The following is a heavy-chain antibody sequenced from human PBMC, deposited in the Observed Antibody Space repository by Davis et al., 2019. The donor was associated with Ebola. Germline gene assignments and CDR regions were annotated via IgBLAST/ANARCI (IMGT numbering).Heavy chain of an antibody. CDR3: TKGDRDYSSSPFDY. J-gene: IGHJ4*02. D-gene: IGHD3-22*01. CDR2: ISSNGGST. V-gene: IGHV3-64D*08. CDR1: GFTFSSYA. Sequence: PGGSLRLSCSASGFTFSSYAMHWVRQAPGKGLEYVSAISSNGGSTYYADSVKGRFTISRDNSKNTLYLQMSSLRAEDTALYSCTKGDRDYSSSPFDYWGQGTLVTVSS.